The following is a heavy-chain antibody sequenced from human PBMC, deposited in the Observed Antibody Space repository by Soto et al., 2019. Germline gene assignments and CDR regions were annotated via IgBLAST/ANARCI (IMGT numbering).Heavy chain of an antibody. CDR2: IYYSGST. CDR3: ARDKYCYRSWNDGMDV. D-gene: IGHD3-10*01. V-gene: IGHV4-31*03. CDR1: GGSISSGGYY. J-gene: IGHJ6*02. Sequence: SETLSLTCTVSGGSISSGGYYWTWIRQHPGKGLEWIGYIYYSGSTYYNPSLKSRVTISVDTSKNQFSLKLSSVTAADTAVYYCARDKYCYRSWNDGMDVWGQGTTVTVSS.